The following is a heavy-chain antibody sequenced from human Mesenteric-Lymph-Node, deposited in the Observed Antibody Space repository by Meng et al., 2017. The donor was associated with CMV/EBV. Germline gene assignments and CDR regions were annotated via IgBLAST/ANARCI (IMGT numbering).Heavy chain of an antibody. CDR3: ARDNVNPEGFDP. J-gene: IGHJ5*02. CDR2: INPNSGVS. D-gene: IGHD2/OR15-2a*01. Sequence: QVQLVQSRAEGGKAGASARVSCKASGYTFTDFYIHWVRQAPGQGIEWIGRINPNSGVSNSAQNFQGRVTMTRDTSISTAYMELGRLTSDDTAVYYCARDNVNPEGFDPWGQGTLVTVSS. CDR1: GYTFTDFY. V-gene: IGHV1-2*06.